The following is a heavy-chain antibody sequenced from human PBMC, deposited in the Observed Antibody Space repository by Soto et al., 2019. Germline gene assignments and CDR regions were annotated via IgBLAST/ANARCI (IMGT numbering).Heavy chain of an antibody. CDR3: AKDVNYDMLAGYYYY. CDR2: IRGSDGST. J-gene: IGHJ4*02. D-gene: IGHD3-9*01. CDR1: GFSISNYG. V-gene: IGHV3-23*01. Sequence: VQMLESGGGLVKPGRSLRLSCVVSGFSISNYGMTWVRQAPGKGLEWVSTIRGSDGSTYYPDSVKGRFSISRDNYKTTSYLHMNSLRAEDTATYYCAKDVNYDMLAGYYYYGGQGTLVTVSS.